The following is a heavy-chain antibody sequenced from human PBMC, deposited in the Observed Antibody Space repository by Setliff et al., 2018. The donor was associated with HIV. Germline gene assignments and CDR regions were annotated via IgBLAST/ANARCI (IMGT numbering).Heavy chain of an antibody. CDR2: FRPTGNAYYANP. Sequence: PSETLSLTCTVSGGSISSHFWNWIRQPAGKGLEWIGRFRPTGNAYYANPYYNPSLKSRVTMSVDTSKNQFFLKLTSVTAADTAVYYCARTSRTSGRGLFDYWGQGSLVTVSS. D-gene: IGHD3-10*01. CDR3: ARTSRTSGRGLFDY. CDR1: GGSISSHF. J-gene: IGHJ4*02. V-gene: IGHV4-4*07.